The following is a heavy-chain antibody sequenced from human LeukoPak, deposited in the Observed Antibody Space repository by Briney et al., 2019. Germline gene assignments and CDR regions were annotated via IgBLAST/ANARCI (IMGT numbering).Heavy chain of an antibody. CDR2: IDSDGSST. D-gene: IGHD3-22*01. CDR1: GFTFRNYW. CDR3: ARGLDYYDSSGYY. V-gene: IGHV3-74*01. J-gene: IGHJ4*02. Sequence: GGSLRLSCAASGFTFRNYWMHWVRQAPGKGLVWVSRIDSDGSSTSYADSVKGRFAVSRDNAKNTLYLQMNSLSVEDTAVYHCARGLDYYDSSGYYWGQGTLVTVSS.